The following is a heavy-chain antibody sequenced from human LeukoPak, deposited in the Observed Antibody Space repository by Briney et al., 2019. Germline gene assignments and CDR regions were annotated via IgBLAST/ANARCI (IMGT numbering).Heavy chain of an antibody. V-gene: IGHV3-23*01. CDR2: ISYGDGTA. CDR3: AKDRGYTGYDSGGIDF. CDR1: GFSFRSYA. D-gene: IGHD5-12*01. J-gene: IGHJ4*02. Sequence: GGSLRLSCAASGFSFRSYAMNWVRQSPGKGLEWVSSISYGDGTAFYAGSVKGQFTVSRDNSRSTLYLQMLSLRAEDTAVYYCAKDRGYTGYDSGGIDFWGQGTLVTVSS.